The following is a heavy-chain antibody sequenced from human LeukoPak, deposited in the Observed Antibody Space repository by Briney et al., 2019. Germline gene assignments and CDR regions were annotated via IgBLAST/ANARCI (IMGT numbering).Heavy chain of an antibody. CDR2: INGDGSTT. Sequence: GGSLRLSCTASGFTFSTYWINWVRQSPGKGLVWVALINGDGSTTTHADSVKGRFTISRDNAKNTAYLQMNSLRDEDTAVYFCARDYAGSPDYWGQGTLATVSA. CDR3: ARDYAGSPDY. V-gene: IGHV3-74*03. J-gene: IGHJ4*02. CDR1: GFTFSTYW. D-gene: IGHD3-10*01.